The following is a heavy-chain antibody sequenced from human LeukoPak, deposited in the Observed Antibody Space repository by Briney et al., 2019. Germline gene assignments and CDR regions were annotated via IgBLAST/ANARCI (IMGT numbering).Heavy chain of an antibody. D-gene: IGHD2-8*02. Sequence: SETLSLTCAVSGGSISSGDYSWSWIRQPPGKGLGWIGNIYHSGSTYYNPSLKSRVNISVDTSKNQFSLKLSSVTAADTAVYYCARVGSWWTPDDAFDIWGQGTMVTVSS. V-gene: IGHV4-30-4*07. J-gene: IGHJ3*02. CDR1: GGSISSGDYS. CDR2: IYHSGST. CDR3: ARVGSWWTPDDAFDI.